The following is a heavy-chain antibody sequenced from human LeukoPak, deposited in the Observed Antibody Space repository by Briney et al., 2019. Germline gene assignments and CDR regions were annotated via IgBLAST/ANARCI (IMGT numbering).Heavy chain of an antibody. V-gene: IGHV3-33*01. J-gene: IGHJ4*02. Sequence: GRSLRLSCAASGFTLSSYGMLWVRQAPGKGLEWAAVIWYDGSNKYYADSVKGRFTISRDSSKNTVYLQMNSLRAEDTAVYYCARGDYGSGSYPRIFDYWGQGSLVTVSS. D-gene: IGHD3-10*01. CDR2: IWYDGSNK. CDR3: ARGDYGSGSYPRIFDY. CDR1: GFTLSSYG.